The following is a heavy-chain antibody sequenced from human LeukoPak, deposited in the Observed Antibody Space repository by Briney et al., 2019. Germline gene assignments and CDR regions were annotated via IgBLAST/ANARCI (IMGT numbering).Heavy chain of an antibody. D-gene: IGHD5-24*01. CDR2: IYTSGST. V-gene: IGHV4-61*02. CDR3: ARDLVVNGYNLDAFDI. J-gene: IGHJ3*02. CDR1: GGSFSSDSYY. Sequence: SETLSLTCTVSGGSFSSDSYYWSWIRQPAGKGLEWIGRIYTSGSTNYNPSLKSRVTISVDTSKNQFSLKLSSVTAAVTAVYYCARDLVVNGYNLDAFDIWGQGTMVTVSS.